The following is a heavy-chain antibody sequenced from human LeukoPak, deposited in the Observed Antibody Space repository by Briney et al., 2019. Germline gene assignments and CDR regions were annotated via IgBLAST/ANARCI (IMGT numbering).Heavy chain of an antibody. V-gene: IGHV3-7*01. CDR3: ARVSPYNWNDGAFDI. Sequence: GGSLRLSCAASGFTFSSYWMSWVRQAPGKGLEWVANIKQDGSEKYYVDSVKGRFTISRDNAKNSLYLQMNSLRAEDTAVYYCARVSPYNWNDGAFDIWGQGTMVTVSS. D-gene: IGHD1-1*01. CDR2: IKQDGSEK. CDR1: GFTFSSYW. J-gene: IGHJ3*02.